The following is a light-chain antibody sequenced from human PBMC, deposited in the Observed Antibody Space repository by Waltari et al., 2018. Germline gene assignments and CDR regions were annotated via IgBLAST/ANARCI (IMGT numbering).Light chain of an antibody. CDR2: EVS. CDR1: QSLLHSDGRTY. CDR3: MQSIQLPRT. Sequence: DILLTQSPFSLSVTPGQQASISCKSSQSLLHSDGRTYLYWYLQKPGQPPQLLIHEVSNRFSGAPDRFSGSGSGTDFTLKISRVETEDVGLYYCMQSIQLPRTFGRGTKVEIK. V-gene: IGKV2D-29*01. J-gene: IGKJ1*01.